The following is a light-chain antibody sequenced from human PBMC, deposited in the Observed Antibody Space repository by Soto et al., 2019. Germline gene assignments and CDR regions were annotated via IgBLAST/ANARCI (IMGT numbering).Light chain of an antibody. CDR3: CSYAGDSTWV. J-gene: IGLJ3*02. V-gene: IGLV2-23*01. CDR2: EDS. Sequence: QPVLTQPASVSGSPGQAITISCTGTSSDVGSYNLGSWYQQYPGKAPKLMIYEDSKRPSGVSNRFSGSKSGNTASLTISGLQAEDEADYYCCSYAGDSTWVFGGGTKVTVL. CDR1: SSDVGSYNL.